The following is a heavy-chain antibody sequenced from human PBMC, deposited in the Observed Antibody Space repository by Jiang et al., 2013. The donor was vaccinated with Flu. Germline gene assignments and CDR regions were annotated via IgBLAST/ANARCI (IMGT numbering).Heavy chain of an antibody. V-gene: IGHV4-34*01. CDR1: GGSFSGYY. D-gene: IGHD2-2*01. CDR3: ARRLSCSSTSCYYFYYYYYGMDV. J-gene: IGHJ6*02. Sequence: LLKPSETLSLTCAVYGGSFSGYYWSWIRQPPGKGLEWIGEINHSGSTNYNPSLKSRVTISVDTSKNQFSLKLSSVTAADTAVYYCARRLSCSSTSCYYFYYYYYGMDVWGQGTTVTVSS. CDR2: INHSGST.